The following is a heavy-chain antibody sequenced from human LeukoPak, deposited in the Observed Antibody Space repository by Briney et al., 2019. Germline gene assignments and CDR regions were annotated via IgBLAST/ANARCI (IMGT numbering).Heavy chain of an antibody. CDR2: IRHDGSFE. Sequence: GGSLRLSCAASGFTFSNYGMHWVRQAPGKGVEWVTLIRHDGSFEYYADSVKGRFTISRDNSKNTLYLQMSSLRAEDTAVYYCAKDDYGSGSYYGDYWGQGTLVTVSS. J-gene: IGHJ4*02. CDR3: AKDDYGSGSYYGDY. D-gene: IGHD3-10*01. V-gene: IGHV3-30*02. CDR1: GFTFSNYG.